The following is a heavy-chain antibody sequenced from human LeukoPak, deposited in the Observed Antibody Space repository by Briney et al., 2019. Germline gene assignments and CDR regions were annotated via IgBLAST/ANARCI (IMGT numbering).Heavy chain of an antibody. V-gene: IGHV3-23*01. J-gene: IGHJ3*02. CDR3: ASQTVTEAAFDI. CDR2: VRGSGGST. CDR1: GFTFSSYA. Sequence: PGGSLRLSCAASGFTFSSYAMNWVRQAPGKGLEWVSVVRGSGGSTYYADSVKGRFTISRDNSKNTLYLQMNSLRAEDTAVYYCASQTVTEAAFDIWGQGTMVTVSS. D-gene: IGHD4-17*01.